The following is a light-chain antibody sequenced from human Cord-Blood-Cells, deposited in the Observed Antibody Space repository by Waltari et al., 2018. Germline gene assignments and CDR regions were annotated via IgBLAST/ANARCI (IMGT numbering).Light chain of an antibody. CDR2: DNN. V-gene: IGLV1-51*01. J-gene: IGLJ3*02. Sequence: QSVLTQPHSGAAAPGQNVTSSCPGSSSNIGNNYVSWYQQLPVTAPKLLMYDNNNRPSGIPDRFSGSKSGTSATLGITGLQTGDEADYYCGTWDSSLSAGVFGGGTKLTVL. CDR3: GTWDSSLSAGV. CDR1: SSNIGNNY.